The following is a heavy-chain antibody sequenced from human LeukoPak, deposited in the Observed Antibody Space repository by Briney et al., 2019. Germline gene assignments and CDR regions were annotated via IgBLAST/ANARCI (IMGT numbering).Heavy chain of an antibody. J-gene: IGHJ4*02. V-gene: IGHV3-23*01. CDR3: AKREYDSSAYPMYPIDY. Sequence: GGSLRLSCEMSGFNFREYAMTWVRQAPGKGLGWVSVISGSGGTTYYADSVDGRFTTSRDNSKGTLYLQMNSLRVDDTAVYYCAKREYDSSAYPMYPIDYWGQGTLVTVSA. CDR1: GFNFREYA. CDR2: ISGSGGTT. D-gene: IGHD3-22*01.